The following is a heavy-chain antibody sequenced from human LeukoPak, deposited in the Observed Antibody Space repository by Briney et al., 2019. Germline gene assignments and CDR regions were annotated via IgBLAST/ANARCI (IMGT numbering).Heavy chain of an antibody. CDR3: ARHLMPPTVTAWGAFDI. V-gene: IGHV4-59*08. CDR1: GGSISSYY. D-gene: IGHD4-17*01. CDR2: IYYSGST. J-gene: IGHJ3*02. Sequence: SETLSLTCTVSGGSISSYYWSWIRQPPGKGLEWIGYIYYSGSTNYNPPPKSRVTISVDTSKNQFSLKLSSVTAADTAVYYCARHLMPPTVTAWGAFDIWGQGTMVTVSS.